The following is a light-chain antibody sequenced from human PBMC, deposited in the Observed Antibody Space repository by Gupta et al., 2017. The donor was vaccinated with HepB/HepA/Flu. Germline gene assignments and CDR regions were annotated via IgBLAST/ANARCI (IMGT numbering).Light chain of an antibody. CDR2: DVS. Sequence: QSAPTQPASVSGSLGQSITISCTGTTSDVGYYNYVSWYQKHPGKAPKLMIFDVSNRPSGVSDRFSGSKSGNTASPTISGLQAEDEADYYCCSYASSSTLVFGGGTQLTVL. J-gene: IGLJ2*01. V-gene: IGLV2-14*03. CDR1: TSDVGYYNY. CDR3: CSYASSSTLV.